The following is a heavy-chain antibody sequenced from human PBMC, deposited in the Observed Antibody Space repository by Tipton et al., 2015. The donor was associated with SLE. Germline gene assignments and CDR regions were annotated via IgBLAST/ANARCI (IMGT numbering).Heavy chain of an antibody. CDR2: MYYSGST. Sequence: LRLSCTVSGGSISRYYWSWIRQPPGKGLEWIGYMYYSGSTNYNPSLKSRVTISVDTSKNQFSLKLSSVTAADTAVYYCARGNWGSSVYYDYYMDVWGKGTTVTVSS. V-gene: IGHV4-59*01. J-gene: IGHJ6*03. CDR3: ARGNWGSSVYYDYYMDV. CDR1: GGSISRYY. D-gene: IGHD7-27*01.